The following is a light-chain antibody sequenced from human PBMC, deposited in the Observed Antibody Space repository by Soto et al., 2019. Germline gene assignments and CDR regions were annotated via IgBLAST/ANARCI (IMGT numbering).Light chain of an antibody. CDR1: QSINNW. Sequence: DIQMTQSPSTLSASVGDRVTITCRASQSINNWLAWYQQKPGKAPKILIYKASGLESGVPSRFSGSGSGAEFTLTISGLQPDDSATYYCQQYNSYRWTFGQGTKVDIK. CDR2: KAS. CDR3: QQYNSYRWT. V-gene: IGKV1-5*03. J-gene: IGKJ1*01.